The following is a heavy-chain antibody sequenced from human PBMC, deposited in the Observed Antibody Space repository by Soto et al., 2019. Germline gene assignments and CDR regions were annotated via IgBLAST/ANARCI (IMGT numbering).Heavy chain of an antibody. CDR3: ARDRGIVVVPAAIDYYYYYGMDV. CDR1: GGSVSSGSYY. J-gene: IGHJ6*02. D-gene: IGHD2-2*02. Sequence: QVQLQESGPGLVKPSETLSLTCTVSGGSVSSGSYYWSWIRQPPGKGLEWIGYIYYSGSTNYNPSLKSRVTRSVDTSKNQFSLKLSSVTAADTAVYYCARDRGIVVVPAAIDYYYYYGMDVWGQGTTVTVSS. CDR2: IYYSGST. V-gene: IGHV4-61*01.